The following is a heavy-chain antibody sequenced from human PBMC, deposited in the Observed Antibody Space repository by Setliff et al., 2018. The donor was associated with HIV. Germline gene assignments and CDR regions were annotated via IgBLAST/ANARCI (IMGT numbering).Heavy chain of an antibody. J-gene: IGHJ4*03. CDR2: IYVSDSDI. D-gene: IGHD3-9*01. CDR3: TKGGGLNFRYHDWFVKI. V-gene: IGHV5-51*01. CDR1: GDKFPNYY. Sequence: PGESLKISCKDSGDKFPNYYLGWVRQMPGKGLEWIGVIYVSDSDIRYSPSFQGQVTISADKSINTAYLQLNSLRASDTAIYYCTKGGGLNFRYHDWFVKIWGQGTLVTVSS.